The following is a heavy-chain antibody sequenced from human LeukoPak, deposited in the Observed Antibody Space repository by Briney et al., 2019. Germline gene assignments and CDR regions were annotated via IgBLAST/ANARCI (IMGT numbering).Heavy chain of an antibody. J-gene: IGHJ4*02. CDR1: GGSFSGYY. CDR2: INHSGST. CDR3: ARGGGIAARGRGRRYFDY. V-gene: IGHV4-34*01. D-gene: IGHD6-6*01. Sequence: PSETLSLTCAVYGGSFSGYYWSWIRQPPRKGLEWIWEINHSGSTNYNPSLKCRVTISVDTSKNQFSLKLSSVTAADTAVYYCARGGGIAARGRGRRYFDYWGQGTLVTVSS.